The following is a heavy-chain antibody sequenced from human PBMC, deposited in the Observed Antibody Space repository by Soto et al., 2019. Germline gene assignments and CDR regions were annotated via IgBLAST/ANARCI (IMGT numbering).Heavy chain of an antibody. Sequence: QVQLQESGPGLVKPSQTLSLTCTVSGASINSGDFYCSWIRQSPGKGLEWIGYIYKSGSTYYNPSLKSRATISVDTSKNQFSLRLSSVTAADPAVYYWARVLMNYYRLDSWGQGTLVTVSS. V-gene: IGHV4-30-4*01. J-gene: IGHJ5*02. CDR2: IYKSGST. D-gene: IGHD3-22*01. CDR3: ARVLMNYYRLDS. CDR1: GASINSGDFY.